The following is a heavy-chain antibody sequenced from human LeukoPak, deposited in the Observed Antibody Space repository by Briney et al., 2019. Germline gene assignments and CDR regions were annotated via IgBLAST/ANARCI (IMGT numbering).Heavy chain of an antibody. V-gene: IGHV4-4*07. CDR1: GGSISSYY. CDR3: ARDIVVVPAAPYSAYGMDV. D-gene: IGHD2-2*01. CDR2: IYTSGST. J-gene: IGHJ6*02. Sequence: PSETLSLTCTVSGGSISSYYWSWIRQPAGKGLEWIGRIYTSGSTNYNPSLKSRVTMSVDTSKNQFSLKLSSVTAADTAVYYCARDIVVVPAAPYSAYGMDVWGQGTTVTVSS.